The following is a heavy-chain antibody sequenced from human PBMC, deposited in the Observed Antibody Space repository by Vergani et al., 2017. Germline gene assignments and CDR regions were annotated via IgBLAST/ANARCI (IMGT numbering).Heavy chain of an antibody. J-gene: IGHJ4*02. CDR3: ALTRSSGYLDY. V-gene: IGHV4-39*01. Sequence: QVQLQESGPGLVKPSETLSLTCTVSGGSISSSSYYWGWIRQPPGKGLEWIGSIYYSGSNYYNPSLKSRVTISVDTSKNQFSLKLSSVTAADTAVYYCALTRSSGYLDYWGQGTLVTVSS. CDR1: GGSISSSSYY. D-gene: IGHD3-22*01. CDR2: IYYSGSN.